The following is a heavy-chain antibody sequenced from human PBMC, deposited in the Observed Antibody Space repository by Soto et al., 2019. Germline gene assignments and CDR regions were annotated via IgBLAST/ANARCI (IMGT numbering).Heavy chain of an antibody. D-gene: IGHD6-13*01. CDR3: ARGSKQLAPSYYYYYMDV. V-gene: IGHV4-59*01. CDR1: GGSISSYY. Sequence: ASETLSLTCTFSGGSISSYYWSWIRQPPGKGLEWIGYIYYSGSTNYNPSLKSRVTISVDTSKNQFSLKLSSVTAADTAVYYCARGSKQLAPSYYYYYMDVWGKGTTVTVSS. J-gene: IGHJ6*03. CDR2: IYYSGST.